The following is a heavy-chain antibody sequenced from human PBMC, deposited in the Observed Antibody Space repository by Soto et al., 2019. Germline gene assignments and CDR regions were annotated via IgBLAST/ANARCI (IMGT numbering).Heavy chain of an antibody. D-gene: IGHD6-19*01. J-gene: IGHJ5*02. V-gene: IGHV4-34*01. CDR1: GGSFSGYY. CDR3: ARGTRYSSGWYGSGTYNWFDP. CDR2: INHSGST. Sequence: SETLSLTCAVYGGSFSGYYWSWIRQPPGKGLEWIGEINHSGSTNYNPSLKSRVTISVDTSKNQFSLKLSSVTAADTAVYYCARGTRYSSGWYGSGTYNWFDPWGQGALVTVSS.